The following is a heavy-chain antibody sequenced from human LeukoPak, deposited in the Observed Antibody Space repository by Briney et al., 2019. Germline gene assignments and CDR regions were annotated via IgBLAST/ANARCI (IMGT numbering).Heavy chain of an antibody. CDR2: INHSGST. V-gene: IGHV4-34*01. CDR1: GGSFSGYY. J-gene: IGHJ5*02. D-gene: IGHD3-22*01. CDR3: ASISYYDTSGPNWFDP. Sequence: SETLSLTCAVYGGSFSGYYWNWIRQPPGKGLEWIGEINHSGSTNYNPSLKSRVTISVDTSKNQFSLKLISVTAADTAVYYCASISYYDTSGPNWFDPWGQGTLVTVSS.